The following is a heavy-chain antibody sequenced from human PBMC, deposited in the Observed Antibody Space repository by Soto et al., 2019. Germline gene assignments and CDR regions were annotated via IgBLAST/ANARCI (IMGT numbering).Heavy chain of an antibody. J-gene: IGHJ4*02. CDR1: GGSISSYY. CDR3: ARARAVAGTEVFDY. D-gene: IGHD6-19*01. CDR2: IYYIGST. V-gene: IGHV4-59*01. Sequence: SETLSLTCTVSGGSISSYYWSWIRQPPGKGLEWIGYIYYIGSTNYNPSLKSRVTISVDTSKNQFSLKLSSVTAADTAVYYCARARAVAGTEVFDYWGQGTLVTVSS.